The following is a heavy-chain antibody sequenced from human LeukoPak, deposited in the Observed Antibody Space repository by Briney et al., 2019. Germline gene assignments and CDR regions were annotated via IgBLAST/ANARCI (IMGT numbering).Heavy chain of an antibody. V-gene: IGHV3-43D*04. CDR3: ARVTEYYYDSSGYYDY. CDR1: GFTFYDYA. J-gene: IGHJ4*02. D-gene: IGHD3-22*01. Sequence: GVSLRLSCAASGFTFYDYAMHWVRQAPGKGLEWVSLISWGDGSTYYADSVKARFPISRDNAKNSLYQQMNCLSAQDTAVYYWARVTEYYYDSSGYYDYWGQGTLVTVSS. CDR2: ISWGDGST.